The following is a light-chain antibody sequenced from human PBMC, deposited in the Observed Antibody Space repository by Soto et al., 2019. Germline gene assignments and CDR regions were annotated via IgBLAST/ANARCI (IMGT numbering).Light chain of an antibody. V-gene: IGLV2-14*01. CDR2: EVS. CDR1: SSDVGGYNY. J-gene: IGLJ1*01. Sequence: QSVLTQPASVSGSPGQSITISCTGTSSDVGGYNYVSWYQQHPGKAPNLMIYEVSNRPSGVSNRFSGSKSGNTASLTISGLQNEDEADYYCSSYTSSSTLVFGTGTKVTVL. CDR3: SSYTSSSTLV.